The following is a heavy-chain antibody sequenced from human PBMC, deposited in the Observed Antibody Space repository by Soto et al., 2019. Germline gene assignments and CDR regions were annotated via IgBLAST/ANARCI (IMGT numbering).Heavy chain of an antibody. V-gene: IGHV3-30-3*01. D-gene: IGHD1-26*01. CDR3: ARPTKYLRGAFDI. Sequence: QVQLVESGGGVVQPGKSLRLACEASGFAFNNYVMHWVRQAPGKGLEWVAVVFSDGADKYYGDSVKGRFTISRDNSNNTLFLQMNSLTTEDTAVYYWARPTKYLRGAFDIWGQGTMVTVSS. J-gene: IGHJ3*02. CDR1: GFAFNNYV. CDR2: VFSDGADK.